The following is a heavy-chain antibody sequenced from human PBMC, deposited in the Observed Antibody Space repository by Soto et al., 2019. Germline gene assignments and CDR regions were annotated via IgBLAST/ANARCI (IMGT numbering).Heavy chain of an antibody. D-gene: IGHD3-3*01. J-gene: IGHJ4*02. CDR1: GRSISSVGYY. CDR3: ARPNDYWNGYGPFDY. Sequence: QVQLQASGPGLVKPSQTLSLTCAVSGRSISSVGYYWSWVRQHPGKGLEWIGSISYTGSTYYNPSLESRLSLSLDTSGNRFSLRLNSVTAADTAIYYCARPNDYWNGYGPFDYWGQGSLVSVSS. V-gene: IGHV4-31*11. CDR2: ISYTGST.